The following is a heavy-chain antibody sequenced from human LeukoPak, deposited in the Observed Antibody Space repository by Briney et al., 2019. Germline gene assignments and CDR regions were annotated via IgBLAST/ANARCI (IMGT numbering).Heavy chain of an antibody. D-gene: IGHD6-19*01. J-gene: IGHJ4*02. Sequence: PGGSLRLSCAASGFTFSSYAMSWVRQAPGKGLEWVSAISGSGGSTYYADSVKGWFTISRDNSKNTLYLQMNSLRAEDTAVYYCVVRGWMVIGYHFDYWGQGTLVTVSS. CDR3: VVRGWMVIGYHFDY. CDR1: GFTFSSYA. CDR2: ISGSGGST. V-gene: IGHV3-23*01.